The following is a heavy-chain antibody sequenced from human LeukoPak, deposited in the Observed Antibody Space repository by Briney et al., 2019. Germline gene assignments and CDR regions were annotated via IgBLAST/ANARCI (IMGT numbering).Heavy chain of an antibody. CDR2: IKQDESDK. CDR3: ARDLMWSPGHGMDV. V-gene: IGHV3-7*04. D-gene: IGHD2-21*01. CDR1: GFTFSNYL. J-gene: IGHJ6*02. Sequence: GGSLRLSCAASGFTFSNYLMSWVRQTPGSGLEWVANIKQDESDKYYVDSVKGRFTISRDNAKNSLYLQMNSLRAEDTAVYYCARDLMWSPGHGMDVWGQGTTVTVTS.